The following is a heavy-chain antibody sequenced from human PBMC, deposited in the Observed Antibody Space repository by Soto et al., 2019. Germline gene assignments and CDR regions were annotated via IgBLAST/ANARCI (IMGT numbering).Heavy chain of an antibody. V-gene: IGHV1-2*02. CDR2: INPNSGGT. D-gene: IGHD4-17*01. CDR1: GYTFTGYY. CDR3: AREGGHIGDYPWDYYYGMDV. Sequence: QVQLVQSGAEVKKPGASVKVSCKASGYTFTGYYMHWVRQAPGQGLEWMGWINPNSGGTNYAQKFQGGVTMTRDTSISTAYMELSRLRSDDTAVYYCAREGGHIGDYPWDYYYGMDVWGQGTTVTVSS. J-gene: IGHJ6*02.